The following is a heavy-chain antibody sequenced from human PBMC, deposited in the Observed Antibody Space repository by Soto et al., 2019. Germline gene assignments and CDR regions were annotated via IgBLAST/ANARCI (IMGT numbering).Heavy chain of an antibody. CDR2: ISGSGGST. Sequence: GGSLRLSCAASGFTFNNYAMSWVRQAPGKGLEWVSAISGSGGSTYYADSVKGRFTISRDNSKNTLYLQMNSLRAEDTAVYYCAKGGGNYYYYYGMDVWGQGTTVTVSS. V-gene: IGHV3-23*01. J-gene: IGHJ6*02. CDR1: GFTFNNYA. D-gene: IGHD5-12*01. CDR3: AKGGGNYYYYYGMDV.